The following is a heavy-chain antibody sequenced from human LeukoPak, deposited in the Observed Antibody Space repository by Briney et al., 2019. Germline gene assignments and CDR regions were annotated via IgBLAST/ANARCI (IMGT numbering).Heavy chain of an antibody. D-gene: IGHD3-22*01. V-gene: IGHV4-59*08. CDR1: GDSISSYY. Sequence: PSETLSLTCTVSGDSISSYYWNWIRQPPGRGLEWNGQMFYSGSTNYNPSLNSRVTLSLDTSKNQFSLRLSSVTAADTAVYYCARRRYYDSDGYWYYFDFWGQGTLVTVSS. CDR3: ARRRYYDSDGYWYYFDF. J-gene: IGHJ4*02. CDR2: MFYSGST.